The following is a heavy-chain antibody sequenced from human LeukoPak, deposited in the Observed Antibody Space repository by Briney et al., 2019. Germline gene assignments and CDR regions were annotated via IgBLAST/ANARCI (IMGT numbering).Heavy chain of an antibody. Sequence: GGSLRLSCAASGFTFSDYYMSWIRQAPGKGLEWVSYISSSGSTMYYADSVKGRFTISRDNAKNSLYLQMNSLRAEDTAVYYCARERRTYYYDSSGSFDHWGQGTLVTVSS. J-gene: IGHJ4*02. V-gene: IGHV3-11*01. CDR2: ISSSGSTM. D-gene: IGHD3-22*01. CDR1: GFTFSDYY. CDR3: ARERRTYYYDSSGSFDH.